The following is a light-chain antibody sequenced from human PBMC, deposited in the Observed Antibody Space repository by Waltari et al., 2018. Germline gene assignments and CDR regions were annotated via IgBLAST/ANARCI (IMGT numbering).Light chain of an antibody. CDR1: SSHVGGYNY. Sequence: QSALTQPRSVSGSPGQSVTISCTGTSSHVGGYNYVSWDQPHPGTAPKLMIYDVSKRPSGVPDRFSGSKSGNTASLTISGLQAEDEADYYCCSYAGSYTWVFGGGTKLTVL. V-gene: IGLV2-11*01. CDR3: CSYAGSYTWV. CDR2: DVS. J-gene: IGLJ3*02.